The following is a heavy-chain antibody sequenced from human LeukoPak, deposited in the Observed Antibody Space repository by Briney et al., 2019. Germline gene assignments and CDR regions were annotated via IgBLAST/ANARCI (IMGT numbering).Heavy chain of an antibody. CDR1: GFTFSRYS. J-gene: IGHJ4*02. CDR2: ISSSGDYL. CDR3: ARGPNEWFGVYDN. V-gene: IGHV3-21*01. D-gene: IGHD3-10*01. Sequence: GGSLRLSCAASGFTFSRYSMNWVRQAPGKGLEWVSSISSSGDYLYYADSLKGRFTISRDNAKNSLYLQMNSLRAEDTAVYYCARGPNEWFGVYDNWGQGTLVTVSS.